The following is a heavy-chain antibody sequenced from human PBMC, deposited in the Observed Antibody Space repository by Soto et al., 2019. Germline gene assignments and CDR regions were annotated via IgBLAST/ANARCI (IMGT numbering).Heavy chain of an antibody. D-gene: IGHD3-3*01. CDR3: ARVPIFGVVRPDDAFDI. J-gene: IGHJ3*02. Sequence: SQTLSLTCSVAGGSIISGGYYCSWIRQHPGKGLEWIGYIYYSGSTYYNPSLKSRVTISVDTSKNQFSLKLSSVTAADTAVYYCARVPIFGVVRPDDAFDIWGQGTMVTVSS. V-gene: IGHV4-31*03. CDR2: IYYSGST. CDR1: GGSIISGGYY.